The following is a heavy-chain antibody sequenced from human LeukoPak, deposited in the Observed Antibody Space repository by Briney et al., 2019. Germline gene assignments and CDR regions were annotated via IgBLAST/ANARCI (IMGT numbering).Heavy chain of an antibody. V-gene: IGHV5-51*01. J-gene: IGHJ4*02. Sequence: GESLKISCKGSGYSFTNYWIGWVRQMPGKGLEWMGIIYPGDSTTRYSPSFRGQVTISADKSISTAYLQWSSLKASDTAMYYCARLGVGATYYFDYWGQGTLVTVSS. CDR2: IYPGDSTT. CDR1: GYSFTNYW. D-gene: IGHD1-26*01. CDR3: ARLGVGATYYFDY.